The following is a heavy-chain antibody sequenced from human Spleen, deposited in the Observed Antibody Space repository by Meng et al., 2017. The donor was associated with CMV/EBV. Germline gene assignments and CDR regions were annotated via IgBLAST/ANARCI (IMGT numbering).Heavy chain of an antibody. CDR1: GGTFSSYA. D-gene: IGHD2-21*01. V-gene: IGHV1-69*06. CDR3: ARDLSGGDCYSVVCYYYYALDV. J-gene: IGHJ6*02. CDR2: IIPIFGTA. Sequence: SVKVSCKASGGTFSSYAISWVRQAPGQGLEWMGGIIPIFGTANYAQKFQGRVTITADKSTSTAYMELSSLRSEDTAVYYCARDLSGGDCYSVVCYYYYALDVWGQGTTVTVSS.